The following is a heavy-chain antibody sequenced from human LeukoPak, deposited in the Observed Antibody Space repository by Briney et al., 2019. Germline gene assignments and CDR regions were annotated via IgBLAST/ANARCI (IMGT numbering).Heavy chain of an antibody. CDR3: ARDRVTYYYDSSGENDY. CDR2: INPNSGGT. Sequence: GASVKVSCKASGYTFTGYYMHWVRQAPGQGLEWMGWINPNSGGTNYAQKFQGRVTMTRDTPISTAYMELSRLRSDDTAVYYCARDRVTYYYDSSGENDYWGQGTLVTVSS. V-gene: IGHV1-2*02. CDR1: GYTFTGYY. J-gene: IGHJ4*02. D-gene: IGHD3-22*01.